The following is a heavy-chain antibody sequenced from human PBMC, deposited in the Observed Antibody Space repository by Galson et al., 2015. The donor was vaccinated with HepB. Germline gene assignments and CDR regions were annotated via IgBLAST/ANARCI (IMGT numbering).Heavy chain of an antibody. CDR2: TYTYDSST. V-gene: IGHV3-74*01. Sequence: SLRLSCAASGFTFSTYWIHWVRQVPGKGLVWVSDTYTYDSSTRYADSVKGRFTISRDNAKNTLYLQMNSLRAEDTAVYYCARGDDGSGETHAFDIWGQGTMVTVSS. D-gene: IGHD3-22*01. J-gene: IGHJ3*02. CDR3: ARGDDGSGETHAFDI. CDR1: GFTFSTYW.